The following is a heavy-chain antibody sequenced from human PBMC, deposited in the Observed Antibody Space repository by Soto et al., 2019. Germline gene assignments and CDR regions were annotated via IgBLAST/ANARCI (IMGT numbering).Heavy chain of an antibody. V-gene: IGHV3-33*01. CDR3: ARDGSGDRHAF. D-gene: IGHD3-10*01. CDR2: IWYDGSNK. Sequence: GGSLRLSCAASGFSFSSYGMHWVRQAPGKGLEWVAVIWYDGSNKYYADSVKGRFTISRDNSKNTLYLLMNSLRAVDTAVYYCARDGSGDRHAFWGQGTMVTVSS. CDR1: GFSFSSYG. J-gene: IGHJ3*01.